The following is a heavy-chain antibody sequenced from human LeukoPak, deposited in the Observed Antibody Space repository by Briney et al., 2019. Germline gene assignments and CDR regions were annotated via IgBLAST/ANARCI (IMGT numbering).Heavy chain of an antibody. Sequence: PGRSLRLSCAASGFTFSSYGMHWVRQVPGKGLEWVAVIWYDGRNEYYADSVKGRFTISRDNSKNTLYLQMNSLRAEDTAVYYCVREYSSSSGRAFDIWGQGTMVTVSP. J-gene: IGHJ3*02. CDR1: GFTFSSYG. CDR3: VREYSSSSGRAFDI. V-gene: IGHV3-33*01. D-gene: IGHD6-6*01. CDR2: IWYDGRNE.